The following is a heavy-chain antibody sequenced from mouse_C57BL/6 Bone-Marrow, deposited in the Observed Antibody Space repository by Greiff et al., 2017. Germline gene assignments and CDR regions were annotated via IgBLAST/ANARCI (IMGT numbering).Heavy chain of an antibody. J-gene: IGHJ3*01. CDR3: ARPSSGMAWFAY. CDR1: GFTFSDYG. CDR2: ISNLAYSI. D-gene: IGHD3-2*02. Sequence: EVMLVESGGRLVQPGGSLKLSCAASGFTFSDYGMAWVRQAPRKGPEWVAFISNLAYSIYYADTVTGRFTISRENAKNTLYLEMSSLRSEDTAMYYCARPSSGMAWFAYWGQGTLVTVSA. V-gene: IGHV5-15*01.